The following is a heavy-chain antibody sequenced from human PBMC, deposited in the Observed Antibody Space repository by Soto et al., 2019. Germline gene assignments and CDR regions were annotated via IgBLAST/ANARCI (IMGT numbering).Heavy chain of an antibody. D-gene: IGHD2-21*02. Sequence: SETLSLSCTVPCDSFSSYYWSWIRQHPGKGLEWIAYIYYSGSTYYNPSLKSRVITSVDTSKNQFSLTLRSVTAADTAMYYCATLGVTVGYWGQG. CDR1: CDSFSSYY. V-gene: IGHV4-59*06. J-gene: IGHJ4*02. CDR3: ATLGVTVGY. CDR2: IYYSGST.